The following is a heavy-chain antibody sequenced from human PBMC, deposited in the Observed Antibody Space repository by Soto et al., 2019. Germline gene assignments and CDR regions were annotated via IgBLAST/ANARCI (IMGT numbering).Heavy chain of an antibody. V-gene: IGHV4-31*03. CDR3: ARYEWNCSRTYCYGYRFDY. Sequence: SETLSLTCTVSGGSISSGGYYWSWIRQHPGKGLEWIGYIYYSGITYYNPSLKSRVTISIHTSENQFSLKLSSVTAADTAMYYCARYEWNCSRTYCYGYRFDYWGQGTLVTVS. CDR2: IYYSGIT. J-gene: IGHJ4*02. D-gene: IGHD2-2*01. CDR1: GGSISSGGYY.